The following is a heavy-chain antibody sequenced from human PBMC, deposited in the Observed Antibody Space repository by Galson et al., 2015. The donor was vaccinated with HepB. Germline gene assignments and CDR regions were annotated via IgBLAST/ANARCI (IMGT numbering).Heavy chain of an antibody. Sequence: ETLSLTCTVSGGSISSSSYYWGWIRQPPGKGLEWIGSIYYSGSTYYNPSLKSRVTISVDTSKNQFSLKLSSVTAADTAVYYCARRLHYDILTGYYNPPWYFDLWGRGTLVTVSS. J-gene: IGHJ2*01. CDR1: GGSISSSSYY. D-gene: IGHD3-9*01. CDR3: ARRLHYDILTGYYNPPWYFDL. V-gene: IGHV4-39*01. CDR2: IYYSGST.